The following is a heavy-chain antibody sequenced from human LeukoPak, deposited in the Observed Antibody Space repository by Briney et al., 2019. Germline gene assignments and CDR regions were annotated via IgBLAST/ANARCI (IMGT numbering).Heavy chain of an antibody. CDR3: ARQCGWHLAFSAFDI. V-gene: IGHV5-51*01. D-gene: IGHD6-19*01. CDR2: IFPCDSDT. J-gene: IGHJ3*02. CDR1: GYLFASYW. Sequence: GGPRQISWQASGYLFASYWSGWVRRLPGKGLEGMGIIFPCDSDTIYSPSLQGQVTISADKTISTAYLQWSSLKASDTAMYNCARQCGWHLAFSAFDIWGQGTMVTVSS.